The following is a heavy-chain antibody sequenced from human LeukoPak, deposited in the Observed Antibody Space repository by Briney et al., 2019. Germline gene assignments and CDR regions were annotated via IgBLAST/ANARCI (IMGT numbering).Heavy chain of an antibody. CDR3: ARQVDCSSTSCYVLEPYFDY. V-gene: IGHV4-59*01. CDR1: GGSISGYY. CDR2: IYYSGST. D-gene: IGHD2-2*01. Sequence: SETLSLTCTVSGGSISGYYWSWIRQPPGKGLEWIGYIYYSGSTNYNPSLKSRVTISVDTSKNQFSLKLSSVTAADTAVYYCARQVDCSSTSCYVLEPYFDYWGQGTLVAVSS. J-gene: IGHJ4*02.